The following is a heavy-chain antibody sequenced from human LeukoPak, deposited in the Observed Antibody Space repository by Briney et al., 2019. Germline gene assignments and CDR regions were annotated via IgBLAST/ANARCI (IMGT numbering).Heavy chain of an antibody. CDR1: GFTVSSNY. CDR2: IYSGGTT. V-gene: IGHV3-66*01. CDR3: ARDQYSYAHAAH. J-gene: IGHJ4*02. Sequence: GGSLRLSCAASGFTVSSNYMSWVRQAPGRGLEWVSVIYSGGTTYYADSVKGRFTISRDNSKNTLHLQMNSLRAEDTAVYYCARDQYSYAHAAHWGQGTLITVSS. D-gene: IGHD5-18*01.